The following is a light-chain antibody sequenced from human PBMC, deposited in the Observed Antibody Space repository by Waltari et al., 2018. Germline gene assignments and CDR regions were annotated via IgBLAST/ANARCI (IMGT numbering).Light chain of an antibody. CDR1: SNDVGGYNS. Sequence: QSALTQPASVSGSPGQSVTIFCAGTSNDVGGYNSFSWYQQHPGQAPRVIIYDVSDRPSWVSDRFSGSKSGNTASLTISGLQAEDEADYYCSSQSSNDVVLFGGGTKLTVL. CDR2: DVS. V-gene: IGLV2-14*01. J-gene: IGLJ2*01. CDR3: SSQSSNDVVL.